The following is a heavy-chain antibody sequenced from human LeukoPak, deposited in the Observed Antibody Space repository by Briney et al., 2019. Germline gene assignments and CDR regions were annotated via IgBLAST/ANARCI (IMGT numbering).Heavy chain of an antibody. Sequence: GGSLRLSCAASGFTSSRYSMNWVRQAPGKGLEWVSSISISSNYIYYTDSVKGRFTISRDNAKNSLDLQMSSLRAEDTAVYYCARESEYDFWTGSYFDYWGQGTLVTVSS. CDR1: GFTSSRYS. V-gene: IGHV3-21*01. CDR3: ARESEYDFWTGSYFDY. CDR2: ISISSNYI. D-gene: IGHD3-3*01. J-gene: IGHJ4*02.